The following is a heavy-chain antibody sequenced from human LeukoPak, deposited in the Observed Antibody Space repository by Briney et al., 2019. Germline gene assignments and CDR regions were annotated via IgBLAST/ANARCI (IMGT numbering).Heavy chain of an antibody. CDR1: GLTFSNYD. CDR2: ISDSGGST. J-gene: IGHJ5*02. D-gene: IGHD6-19*01. Sequence: GGSLRLSCAASGLTFSNYDMSWVRQAPGKGLQWVSSISDSGGSTYYADSVKGRFTISRDNSKNTLYLQMTNLGAADTAVYYCAKDLSRAVAADWFDPWDQGSLVTVSS. CDR3: AKDLSRAVAADWFDP. V-gene: IGHV3-23*01.